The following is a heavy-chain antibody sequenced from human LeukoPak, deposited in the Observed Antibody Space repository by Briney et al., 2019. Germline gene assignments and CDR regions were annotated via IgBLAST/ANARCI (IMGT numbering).Heavy chain of an antibody. J-gene: IGHJ5*02. CDR2: INHSGST. D-gene: IGHD6-13*01. V-gene: IGHV4-34*01. CDR1: GGSFSGYY. Sequence: PSETLSLTCAVYGGSFSGYYWSWIRQPPGKGLEWIGEINHSGSTNYNPSLKSRVTISVDTSKNQFSLKLSSVTAADTAVYYCARGSPSFIAARRAQGGLDPWGQGTLVTVSS. CDR3: ARGSPSFIAARRAQGGLDP.